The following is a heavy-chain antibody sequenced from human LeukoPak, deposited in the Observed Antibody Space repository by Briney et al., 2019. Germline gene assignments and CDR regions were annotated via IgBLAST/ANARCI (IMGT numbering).Heavy chain of an antibody. CDR3: ARHKTGSGGWHLFDY. CDR2: IYYTGST. CDR1: GGSINRTNYY. D-gene: IGHD6-19*01. J-gene: IGHJ4*02. V-gene: IGHV4-61*05. Sequence: SETLSLTCTVSGGSINRTNYYWGWVRQPPGKGLEWIGYIYYTGSTNYNPSLKSRVTISVDTSKNQFSLKLSSVTAADTAVYYCARHKTGSGGWHLFDYWGQGTLVTVSS.